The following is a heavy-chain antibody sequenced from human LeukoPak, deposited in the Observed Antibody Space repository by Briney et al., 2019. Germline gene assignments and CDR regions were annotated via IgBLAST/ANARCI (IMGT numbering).Heavy chain of an antibody. J-gene: IGHJ4*02. CDR2: ISSSSSYI. Sequence: PGGSLRLSCAASGFTFSSYSMNWVRQAPGKGLEWVSSISSSSSYIYYADSVKGRFTISRDNAKTSLYLQMNSLRAEDTAVYYCARHLSGVTGYTYGRGIDYWGQGTLVTVSS. D-gene: IGHD5-18*01. CDR1: GFTFSSYS. CDR3: ARHLSGVTGYTYGRGIDY. V-gene: IGHV3-21*01.